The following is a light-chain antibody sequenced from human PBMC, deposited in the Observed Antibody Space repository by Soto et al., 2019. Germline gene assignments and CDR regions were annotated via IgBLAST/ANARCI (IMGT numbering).Light chain of an antibody. Sequence: DIQLTQSPSTLSASIGDTVTITCRASLSISGWLAWYQQAPGKAPKVXIFNAFTLQRGVPSRFRGGGAGTEFTLTISSLHPDDSAIDYCQQYNSSPWTFGLGTKVDIK. J-gene: IGKJ1*01. V-gene: IGKV1-5*01. CDR1: LSISGW. CDR3: QQYNSSPWT. CDR2: NAF.